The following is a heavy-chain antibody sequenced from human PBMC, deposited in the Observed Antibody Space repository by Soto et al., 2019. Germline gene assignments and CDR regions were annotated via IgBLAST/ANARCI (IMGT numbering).Heavy chain of an antibody. D-gene: IGHD3-3*01. J-gene: IGHJ4*02. CDR1: GFTFSSYW. CDR3: ARDSLNYDFWSGYCPY. Sequence: GGSLRLSCAASGFTFSSYWMSWVRQAPGKGLEWVANIKQDGSEKYYVDSVKGRFTISRDNAKNSLYLQMNSLRAEDTAVYYCARDSLNYDFWSGYCPYWGQGTLVTVSS. V-gene: IGHV3-7*01. CDR2: IKQDGSEK.